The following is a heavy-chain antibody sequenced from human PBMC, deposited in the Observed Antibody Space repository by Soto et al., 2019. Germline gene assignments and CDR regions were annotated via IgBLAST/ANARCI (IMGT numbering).Heavy chain of an antibody. V-gene: IGHV3-30-3*01. J-gene: IGHJ4*02. Sequence: GGSLRLSCAASGFTFSYYALHWVRQAPGKGLEWVAMISYDGSKKSYADSVKGRFTISRNNPRNTLNLQMNSLRPDDTAVYYCARNDWGTYYFDYWGQGTLVTVSS. CDR3: ARNDWGTYYFDY. D-gene: IGHD3-16*01. CDR2: ISYDGSKK. CDR1: GFTFSYYA.